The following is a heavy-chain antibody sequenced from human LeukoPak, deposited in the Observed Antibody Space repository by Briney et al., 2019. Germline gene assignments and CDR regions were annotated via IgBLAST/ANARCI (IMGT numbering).Heavy chain of an antibody. D-gene: IGHD4-17*01. CDR3: ARVHTDYGDYYFDS. J-gene: IGHJ4*02. V-gene: IGHV4-4*07. CDR1: GFTFSSYG. Sequence: PGGSLRLSCAASGFTFSSYGMSWVRQAPGKGLEWIGRIYTSGSTKYNPPFKSRVTIPVDKSKNQSSLMLSSVTAAHTAGYYCARVHTDYGDYYFDSWGQGTLVTVSS. CDR2: IYTSGST.